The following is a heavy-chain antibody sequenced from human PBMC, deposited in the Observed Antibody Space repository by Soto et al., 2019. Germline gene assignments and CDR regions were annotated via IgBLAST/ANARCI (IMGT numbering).Heavy chain of an antibody. Sequence: QVQLVQSGAEVKMPGSSVKVSCKASGGTFNSYAIDWVRQAPGQGLEWMGGIIPIFGTTNYPQKLQGRVKLTADESTRTAYMELSTLRSEDTALYYCARGIVTGSEYNYYYYGMDVWGQGTTVTVSS. J-gene: IGHJ6*02. CDR2: IIPIFGTT. CDR3: ARGIVTGSEYNYYYYGMDV. D-gene: IGHD1-1*01. V-gene: IGHV1-69*12. CDR1: GGTFNSYA.